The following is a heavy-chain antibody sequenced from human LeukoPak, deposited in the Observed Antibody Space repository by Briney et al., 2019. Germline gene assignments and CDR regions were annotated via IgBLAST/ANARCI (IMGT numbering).Heavy chain of an antibody. J-gene: IGHJ4*01. CDR1: GYTFTAYY. CDR2: INPKSGGT. V-gene: IGHV1-2*02. Sequence: ASVKVSCKASGYTFTAYYMHWVRQAPGQGLEWMGWINPKSGGTNYVQKFLGRVTLTRDTSISTAYMELSRLRSDDTAVYYCARALAGVWELHFDYWGHGTLVTVSS. CDR3: ARALAGVWELHFDY. D-gene: IGHD4-23*01.